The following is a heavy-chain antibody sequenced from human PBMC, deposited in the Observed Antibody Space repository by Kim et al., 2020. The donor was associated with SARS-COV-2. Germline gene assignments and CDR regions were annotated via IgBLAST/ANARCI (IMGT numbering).Heavy chain of an antibody. V-gene: IGHV4-34*01. D-gene: IGHD1-26*01. J-gene: IGHJ6*03. CDR2: INHSGST. CDR3: ATGRVGATLGSYYFYMDV. CDR1: GGSFSGYY. Sequence: SETLSLTCAVYGGSFSGYYWSWIRQPPGKGLEWIGEINHSGSTNYNPSLKSRVTISVDTSKNQFSLKLSSVTAADTAVYYCATGRVGATLGSYYFYMDV.